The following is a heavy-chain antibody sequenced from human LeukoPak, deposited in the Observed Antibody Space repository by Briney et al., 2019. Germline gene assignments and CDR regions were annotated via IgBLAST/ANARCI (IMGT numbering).Heavy chain of an antibody. D-gene: IGHD5-18*01. Sequence: SETLSLTCAVYGGSFSGYYWSWIRQPPGKGLEWIGEINHSGSTNYNPSLKSRVTISVDTSKNQFSLKLSSVTAADTAVYYCARGYRGYSYASHLGFDLWGRGTLVTVSS. CDR1: GGSFSGYY. CDR3: ARGYRGYSYASHLGFDL. CDR2: INHSGST. J-gene: IGHJ2*01. V-gene: IGHV4-34*01.